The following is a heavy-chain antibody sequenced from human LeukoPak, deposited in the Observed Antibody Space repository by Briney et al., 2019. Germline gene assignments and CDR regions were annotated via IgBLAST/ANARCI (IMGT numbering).Heavy chain of an antibody. J-gene: IGHJ4*02. CDR3: ARESCGGDCHDFDY. CDR2: SNPNSGGT. Sequence: ASVKVSCKASGYTFTGYYMHWVRQAPGQGLEWMGWSNPNSGGTNYAQKFQGRVTMTRDTSISTAYMELSRLRSDDTAVYYCARESCGGDCHDFDYWGQGTLVTVSS. D-gene: IGHD2-21*02. CDR1: GYTFTGYY. V-gene: IGHV1-2*02.